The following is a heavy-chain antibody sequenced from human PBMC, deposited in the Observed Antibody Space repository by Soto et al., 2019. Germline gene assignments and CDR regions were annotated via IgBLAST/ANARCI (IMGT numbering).Heavy chain of an antibody. CDR1: GFTFTYYA. D-gene: IGHD2-2*01. Sequence: EVQLLESGGGLVQPGGSLRLSCPASGFTFTYYASSWVRQPPGKGLEWVSAISANGQGIYYADSVRGRFTISRDNSKNTVFLHMDSLRAEDTAVYYCAKDRDYPRDQFHYWGQGTLVTVSS. J-gene: IGHJ4*02. CDR2: ISANGQGI. V-gene: IGHV3-23*01. CDR3: AKDRDYPRDQFHY.